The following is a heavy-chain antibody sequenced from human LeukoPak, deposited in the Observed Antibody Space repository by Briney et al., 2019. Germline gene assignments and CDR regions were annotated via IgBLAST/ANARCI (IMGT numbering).Heavy chain of an antibody. CDR1: GLTFSDYY. V-gene: IGHV3-7*01. CDR2: MNPDGNDK. CDR3: ARDLEWELQRSDAFDY. D-gene: IGHD1-26*01. J-gene: IGHJ4*02. Sequence: GGSLRLSCAASGLTFSDYYMSWVRQAPGKGLEWVANMNPDGNDKQYVDSMKGRFTIPRDNAKNSLYLQMNSLRAEDTAVYYCARDLEWELQRSDAFDYWGQGTLVTVSS.